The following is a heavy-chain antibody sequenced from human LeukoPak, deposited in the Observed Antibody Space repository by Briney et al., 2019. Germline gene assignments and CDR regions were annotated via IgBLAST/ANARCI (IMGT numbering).Heavy chain of an antibody. CDR3: ARTRYYYNSRSYGAPYYFDY. Sequence: SETLSLTCTVSGGSISSSSYYWGWIRQPAGKGLEWIGRISTSESTQYNPSLKSRVTMSLDTSKNQFSLKLSSVTAADTAVYYCARTRYYYNSRSYGAPYYFDYWGQGTLVTVSS. D-gene: IGHD3-10*01. CDR2: ISTSEST. CDR1: GGSISSSSYY. V-gene: IGHV4-61*02. J-gene: IGHJ4*02.